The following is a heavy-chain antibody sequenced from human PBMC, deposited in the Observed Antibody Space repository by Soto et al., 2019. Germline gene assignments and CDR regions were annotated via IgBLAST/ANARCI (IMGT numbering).Heavy chain of an antibody. D-gene: IGHD4-17*01. V-gene: IGHV3-11*06. CDR1: GFTFSDYY. Sequence: GSLRLSCAASGFTFSDYYMSWIRQAPGKGLEWVSYISSSSGYTNYADSVKGRFTISRDNAKNSLYLQMNSLRAEDTAVYYCAKEYGRLDYWGQGTLVTVSS. CDR2: ISSSSGYT. J-gene: IGHJ4*02. CDR3: AKEYGRLDY.